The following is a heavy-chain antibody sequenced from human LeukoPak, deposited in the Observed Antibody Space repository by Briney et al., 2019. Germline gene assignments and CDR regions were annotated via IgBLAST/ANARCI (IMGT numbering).Heavy chain of an antibody. V-gene: IGHV7-4-1*02. D-gene: IGHD6-13*01. CDR2: INTNTGNP. CDR3: ATSPGIAAPSGYYFDH. J-gene: IGHJ4*02. CDR1: GYSFTNYA. Sequence: ASVKVSCKTSGYSFTNYAIHWVRQAPGQGLEWMGWINTNTGNPTYAQGFTGRFVFSLDTSVSTAYLQISSLKAEDTAVYYCATSPGIAAPSGYYFDHWGQGTLVTVSS.